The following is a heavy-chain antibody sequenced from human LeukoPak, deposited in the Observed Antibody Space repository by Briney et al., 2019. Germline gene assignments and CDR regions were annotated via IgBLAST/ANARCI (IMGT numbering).Heavy chain of an antibody. V-gene: IGHV1-69*01. CDR3: ASRYFTIYTSGFDY. CDR1: GGTFSSYA. Sequence: SVKVSCKSSGGTFSSYAISWVRQAPGQGLEWMGGIIPIFGTANYAQKFQGRVTITADESTSTAYMELSSLRSEDTAVYYCASRYFTIYTSGFDYWGQGTLVTVSS. J-gene: IGHJ4*02. D-gene: IGHD2/OR15-2a*01. CDR2: IIPIFGTA.